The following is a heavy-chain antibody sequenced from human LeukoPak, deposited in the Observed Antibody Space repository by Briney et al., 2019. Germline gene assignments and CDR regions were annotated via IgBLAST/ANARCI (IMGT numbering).Heavy chain of an antibody. Sequence: PGGSLRLSCAASGFTFSSYAMHWARQAPGKGLEWVAVISYDGSNKYYADSVKGRFTISRDNSKNTLYLQMNSLRAEDTAVYYCARSHPMDYYDSSSAFDIWGQGTMVTVSS. CDR1: GFTFSSYA. CDR2: ISYDGSNK. CDR3: ARSHPMDYYDSSSAFDI. J-gene: IGHJ3*02. V-gene: IGHV3-30-3*01. D-gene: IGHD3-22*01.